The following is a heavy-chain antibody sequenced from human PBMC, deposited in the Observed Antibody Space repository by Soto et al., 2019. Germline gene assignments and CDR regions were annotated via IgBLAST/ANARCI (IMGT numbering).Heavy chain of an antibody. J-gene: IGHJ5*02. Sequence: PSETLSLTCTVSGGSISSGGYYWSWIRQHPGKGLEWIGYIYYSGSTHYNPSLKSRVTISVDTSKNQFSLKLSSVTAADTAVYYCAGSSIAARRGSDNWFDPWGQGTLVTVSS. D-gene: IGHD6-6*01. V-gene: IGHV4-31*03. CDR3: AGSSIAARRGSDNWFDP. CDR2: IYYSGST. CDR1: GGSISSGGYY.